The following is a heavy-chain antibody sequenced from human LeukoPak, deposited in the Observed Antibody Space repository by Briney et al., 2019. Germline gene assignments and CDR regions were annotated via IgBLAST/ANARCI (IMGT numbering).Heavy chain of an antibody. Sequence: MPSQTLSLTCTVSGGSISSGGYYWSWIRQHPGKGLEWIGYIYYSGSTYYNPSLKSRVTISVDTSKNQFSLKLSSVTAADTAVYYCARTFSTMVRRVIFEYYFDYWGQGTLVTVSS. V-gene: IGHV4-31*03. CDR1: GGSISSGGYY. CDR2: IYYSGST. D-gene: IGHD3-10*01. CDR3: ARTFSTMVRRVIFEYYFDY. J-gene: IGHJ4*02.